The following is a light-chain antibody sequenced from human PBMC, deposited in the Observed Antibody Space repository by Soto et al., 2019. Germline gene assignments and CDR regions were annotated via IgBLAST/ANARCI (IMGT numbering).Light chain of an antibody. V-gene: IGKV3-20*01. CDR3: QQYGSSPQT. CDR1: QSVSSSY. J-gene: IGKJ1*01. Sequence: ILMTQSPATLSVSHGARARVSCRASQSVSSSYLAWYQQKPGQAPRLLIYGASSRATGIPDRFSGSGSGTDFTLTISRLEPEDFAVYYCQQYGSSPQTFGQGTKVDIK. CDR2: GAS.